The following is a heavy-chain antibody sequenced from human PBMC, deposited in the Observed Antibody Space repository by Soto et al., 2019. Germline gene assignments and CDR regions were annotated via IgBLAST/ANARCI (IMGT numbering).Heavy chain of an antibody. CDR2: IYYSRNSGST. J-gene: IGHJ6*02. CDR1: GGSISSSTYY. V-gene: IGHV4-39*01. Sequence: QLQLQESGPGLVKPSETLSLTCTVSGGSISSSTYYWGWIRQPPGRGLEWIGSIYYSRNSGSTYYNPPLKSRVTISVDTSKNQFSLKLSSVTAADTAVYYCARTRTVAYYYGMDVWGQGTTVTVSS. D-gene: IGHD4-4*01. CDR3: ARTRTVAYYYGMDV.